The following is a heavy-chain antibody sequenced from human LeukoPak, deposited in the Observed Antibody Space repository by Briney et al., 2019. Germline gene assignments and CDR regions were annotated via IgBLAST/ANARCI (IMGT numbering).Heavy chain of an antibody. CDR3: ARHVYGEGMVV. D-gene: IGHD4-17*01. CDR1: GASFNSDAQY. J-gene: IGHJ6*04. CDR2: IHPSGML. Sequence: SQTLSLTCTVSGASFNSDAQYWNWIRQSPGKGLEWIGSIHPSGMLYNNPSLESRVTMSRGTSKNQFSLTLSSVTAADTAVYYCARHVYGEGMVVWGKGTTVTASS. V-gene: IGHV4-31*03.